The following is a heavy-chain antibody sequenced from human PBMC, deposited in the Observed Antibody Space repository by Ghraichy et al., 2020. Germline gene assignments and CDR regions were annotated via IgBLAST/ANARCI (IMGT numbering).Heavy chain of an antibody. CDR1: GFTLGSYA. J-gene: IGHJ4*02. CDR2: ISGSGGST. D-gene: IGHD1-26*01. CDR3: AKDNGGATFWYFDY. Sequence: GGSLRLSCAASGFTLGSYAMSWVRQAPGKGLECVSSISGSGGSTYYADSVKGLFTISRDNSKNTLYLQINSLRAEDTAVYYCAKDNGGATFWYFDYWGQGTLVTVSS. V-gene: IGHV3-23*01.